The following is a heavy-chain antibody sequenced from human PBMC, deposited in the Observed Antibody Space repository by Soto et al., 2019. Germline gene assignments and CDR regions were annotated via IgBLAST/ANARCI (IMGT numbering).Heavy chain of an antibody. Sequence: ASVEVSCEASGGTFSSYAISWVRQAPGQGLEWMGGIIPIFGTANYAQKFQGRVTITADESTSTAYMELSSLRSEDTAVYYCARGPYSSGWYNGGARSDYWGQGTLVTVSS. CDR1: GGTFSSYA. D-gene: IGHD6-19*01. CDR3: ARGPYSSGWYNGGARSDY. V-gene: IGHV1-69*13. J-gene: IGHJ4*02. CDR2: IIPIFGTA.